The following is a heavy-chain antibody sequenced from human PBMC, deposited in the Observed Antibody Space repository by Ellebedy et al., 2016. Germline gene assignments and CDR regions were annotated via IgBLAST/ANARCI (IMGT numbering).Heavy chain of an antibody. CDR3: ARGGSYNRLTDY. CDR2: ISAYNGHT. CDR1: GYTFGSYG. D-gene: IGHD2-15*01. J-gene: IGHJ4*02. Sequence: ASVKVSCXASGYTFGSYGITWVRQAPGQGLEWMGWISAYNGHTNYAQNLQGRVTMTTDTSTTTAYMELRSLGSDDTAVYYCARGGSYNRLTDYWGQGTLVTVSS. V-gene: IGHV1-18*01.